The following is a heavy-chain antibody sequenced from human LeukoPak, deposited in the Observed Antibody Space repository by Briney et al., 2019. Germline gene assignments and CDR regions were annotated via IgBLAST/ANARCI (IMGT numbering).Heavy chain of an antibody. CDR3: ASTGMVRGVIIS. Sequence: PSETLSLTCTVSGGSISSYYWSWIRQPPGKGLEWIVYIYYSGGTNYNPSLKSRVTISVDTSKNQFSLKLSSVPAAATAVYYCASTGMVRGVIISWGQGTLVTVSS. D-gene: IGHD3-10*01. V-gene: IGHV4-59*01. CDR2: IYYSGGT. CDR1: GGSISSYY. J-gene: IGHJ4*02.